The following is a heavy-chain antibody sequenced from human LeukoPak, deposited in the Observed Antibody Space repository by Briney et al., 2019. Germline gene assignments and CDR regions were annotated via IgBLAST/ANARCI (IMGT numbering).Heavy chain of an antibody. CDR2: IYHSGST. D-gene: IGHD4-17*01. CDR1: GGSISSGGYS. CDR3: ARDRYGDHTYFDY. J-gene: IGHJ4*02. Sequence: SQTLSLTCAVSGGSISSGGYSWSWIRQPPGRGLEWIGYIYHSGSTYYNPSLKSRVTISVDRSKNQFSLKLSSVTAADTAVYYCARDRYGDHTYFDYWGQGTLVTVSS. V-gene: IGHV4-30-2*01.